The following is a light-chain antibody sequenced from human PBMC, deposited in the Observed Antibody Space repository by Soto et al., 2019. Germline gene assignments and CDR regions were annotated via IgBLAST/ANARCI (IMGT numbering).Light chain of an antibody. J-gene: IGKJ1*01. V-gene: IGKV3-20*01. CDR3: QQYGSSPRT. Sequence: EIWLTQSPGTLSLSPGERATLSCGASQSVSSIYLAWYQQKPGQAPRLLIYGASSRATGIPDRFSGSGSGTDFTLTISRLETEDFAVYYCQQYGSSPRTFGQGTKVDIK. CDR2: GAS. CDR1: QSVSSIY.